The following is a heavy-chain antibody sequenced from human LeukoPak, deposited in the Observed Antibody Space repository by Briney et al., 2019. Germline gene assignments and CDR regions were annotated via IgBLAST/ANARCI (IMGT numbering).Heavy chain of an antibody. J-gene: IGHJ5*02. D-gene: IGHD3-22*01. CDR3: ARSDSSGYPNWFDP. CDR2: INSSGSTI. V-gene: IGHV3-11*01. CDR1: GFTFSDYY. Sequence: GGSLRLSCAASGFTFSDYYMSWIRQARGTGLEWVSYINSSGSTIYYADSLKGRFTISRDNAKNSLYLQMNSLRAEDTAVYYCARSDSSGYPNWFDPWGQGTLVTVSS.